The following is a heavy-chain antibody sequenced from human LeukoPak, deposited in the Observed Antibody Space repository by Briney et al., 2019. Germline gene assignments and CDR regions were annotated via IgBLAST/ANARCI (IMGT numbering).Heavy chain of an antibody. CDR1: GYTFTSYG. CDR3: ARVGSGYYGSGSYLV. V-gene: IGHV1-18*01. CDR2: ISAYNGNT. D-gene: IGHD3-10*01. Sequence: GASVKVSCKASGYTFTSYGISWVRQAPGQGLEWMGWISAYNGNTNYARKLQGRVTMTTDTATSTAYMELSRLRSDDTAVYYCARVGSGYYGSGSYLVWGQGTLVTVSS. J-gene: IGHJ4*02.